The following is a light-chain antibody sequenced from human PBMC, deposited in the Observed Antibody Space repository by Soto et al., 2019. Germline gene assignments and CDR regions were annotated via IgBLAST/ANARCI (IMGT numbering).Light chain of an antibody. CDR2: LTS. CDR1: QSVSSTR. CDR3: QQYGSSPYA. J-gene: IGKJ4*01. Sequence: EIVLPQSPGTLSLSPGQSVTLSCRASQSVSSTRLAWYQQKPGQAPRLVIYLTSSSAAGIPDRFSGGGSGTEFSLAISRLQPEDFAGYYCQQYGSSPYAFGRGTKVETK. V-gene: IGKV3-20*01.